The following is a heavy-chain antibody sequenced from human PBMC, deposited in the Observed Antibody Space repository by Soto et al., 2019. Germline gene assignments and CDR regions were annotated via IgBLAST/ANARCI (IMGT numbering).Heavy chain of an antibody. D-gene: IGHD3-22*01. CDR3: ARRGGGYYPYYFDY. Sequence: SETLSLTCAVYGGSFNDYYWSWIRQPPGKGLERIGEIIHSGNTNYNPSLKSRVTISVDTSKNQFSLKLTSVTAADTAVYYCARRGGGYYPYYFDYWGQGSLVTVSS. CDR2: IIHSGNT. J-gene: IGHJ4*02. CDR1: GGSFNDYY. V-gene: IGHV4-34*12.